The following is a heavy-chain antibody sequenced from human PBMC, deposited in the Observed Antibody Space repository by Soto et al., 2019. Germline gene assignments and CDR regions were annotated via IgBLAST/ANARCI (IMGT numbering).Heavy chain of an antibody. CDR3: AGGYCSSTSCPRPYYGMDV. CDR1: GYTFTSYG. V-gene: IGHV1-18*04. Sequence: ASVKVSCKASGYTFTSYGISWLRQSPGQGLEWMGWISAYNGNTNYAQKLQGRVTMTTDTSTSTAYMELRSLRPDDTAVYYCAGGYCSSTSCPRPYYGMDVWGQGTTVTVSS. J-gene: IGHJ6*02. CDR2: ISAYNGNT. D-gene: IGHD2-2*01.